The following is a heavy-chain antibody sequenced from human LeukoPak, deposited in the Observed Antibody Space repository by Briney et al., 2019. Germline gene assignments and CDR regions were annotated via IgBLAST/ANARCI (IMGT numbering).Heavy chain of an antibody. CDR3: AKAGWILLWLSHFDY. CDR2: ISGSGGST. Sequence: GGSLRLSCAASGFTFSSYAMSWVRQAPGKGLEWVSAISGSGGSTYYADSVKGRSTISRDNSKNTLYLQMNSLRAEDTAVYYCAKAGWILLWLSHFDYWGQGTLVTVSS. CDR1: GFTFSSYA. D-gene: IGHD5-18*01. J-gene: IGHJ4*02. V-gene: IGHV3-23*01.